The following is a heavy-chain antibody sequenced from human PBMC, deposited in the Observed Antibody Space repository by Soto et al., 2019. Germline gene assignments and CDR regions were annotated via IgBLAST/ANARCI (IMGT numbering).Heavy chain of an antibody. CDR2: INHSGST. CDR3: ARGGSDYLITRPVNYYYYYYMDV. Sequence: QVQLQQWGAGLLKPPETLSLTCAVYGGSFSGYYWSWIRQPPGKGLEWIGEINHSGSTNYNPSLKSRVTISVDTSKNQFSLKLSSVTAADTAVYYCARGGSDYLITRPVNYYYYYYMDVWGKGTTVTVSS. V-gene: IGHV4-34*01. CDR1: GGSFSGYY. J-gene: IGHJ6*03. D-gene: IGHD3-10*01.